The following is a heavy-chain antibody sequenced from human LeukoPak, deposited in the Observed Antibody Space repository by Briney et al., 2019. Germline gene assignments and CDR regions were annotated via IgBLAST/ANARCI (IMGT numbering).Heavy chain of an antibody. CDR2: INHSGST. J-gene: IGHJ4*02. CDR1: GGSFSGYY. Sequence: PSETLSLTCAVYGGSFSGYYWSWIRQPPGKGLEWIGEINHSGSTNYNPSLKSRVTISVDTSKNQFSLKLSSVTAADTAVYYCARLAPRSGEYSSSYQIDYWGQGTLVTVSS. V-gene: IGHV4-34*01. D-gene: IGHD6-6*01. CDR3: ARLAPRSGEYSSSYQIDY.